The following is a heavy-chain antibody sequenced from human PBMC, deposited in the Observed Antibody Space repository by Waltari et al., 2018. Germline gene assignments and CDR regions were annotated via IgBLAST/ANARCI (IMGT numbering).Heavy chain of an antibody. CDR3: ARASISRDTGNTFDS. Sequence: EVHLVESGGGLVRPGGSLRLSCAASGFTFSSFWMHWVRQAPGKGPQWVARISGDGAGTHYAYSVRGRFVISRDNANNMVYLQMNSLSDEDTATYFWARASISRDTGNTFDSWGQGNLVTVSS. CDR2: ISGDGAGT. V-gene: IGHV3-74*01. D-gene: IGHD5-18*01. J-gene: IGHJ4*02. CDR1: GFTFSSFW.